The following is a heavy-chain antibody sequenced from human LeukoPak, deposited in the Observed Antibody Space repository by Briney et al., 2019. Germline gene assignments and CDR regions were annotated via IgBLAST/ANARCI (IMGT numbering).Heavy chain of an antibody. CDR2: IKQDGSEK. CDR3: GGGDPGGGGGDAFHL. V-gene: IGHV3-7*01. CDR1: GFTFTTYW. J-gene: IGHJ3*01. D-gene: IGHD2-8*02. Sequence: GGSLRLSCTASGFTFTTYWMSWVRQAPGKGLEWVAIIKQDGSEKYYVDSVKGRFTISRDNAKNSLYLQMSSLRVEDTAVYYCGGGDPGGGGGDAFHLWGQGAMVTVSS.